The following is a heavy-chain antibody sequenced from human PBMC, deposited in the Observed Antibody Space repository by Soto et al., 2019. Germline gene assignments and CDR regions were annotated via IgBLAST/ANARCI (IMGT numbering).Heavy chain of an antibody. D-gene: IGHD3-22*01. Sequence: QVQLVQSGAEVKKPGASVNVSCKASGYTFTTYSVTWMRQAPGQGLEWMGWINAFSGITKYAQNLQDRITMTTDTSTSTAYMELRSLSSEDTAIYYCAREKFYGSIGYYVGNWYFDLWGRGTLVTVSS. CDR2: INAFSGIT. J-gene: IGHJ2*01. CDR3: AREKFYGSIGYYVGNWYFDL. CDR1: GYTFTTYS. V-gene: IGHV1-18*04.